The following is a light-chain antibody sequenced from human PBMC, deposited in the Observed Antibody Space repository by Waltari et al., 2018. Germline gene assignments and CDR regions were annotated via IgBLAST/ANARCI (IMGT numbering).Light chain of an antibody. CDR2: WAS. J-gene: IGKJ2*01. CDR3: EGEVRTAAA. CDR1: QTVFYSSTNQNY. V-gene: IGKV4-1*01. Sequence: DIVMTQSPHSLAVSLGEGATATCTSSQTVFYSSTNQNYLARDQQKPGQAPKLLLYWASTRDSGVPDRFSGGGSETDFTLTIRSLGGEDVAVYYCEGEVRTAAAFGQGSKVEI.